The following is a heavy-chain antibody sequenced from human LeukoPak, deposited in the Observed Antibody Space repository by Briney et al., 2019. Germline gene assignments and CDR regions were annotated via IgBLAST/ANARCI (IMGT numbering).Heavy chain of an antibody. V-gene: IGHV4-39*07. CDR3: ARHYDRAYYYYYGMDV. Sequence: PSETLSLTCTVSGGSIISSSYQWGWIRQPPGKGLEWIGGIYYTGSTHYNPSLKSRVTISVDTSNNQFSLRLSSVTAADTAVYYCARHYDRAYYYYYGMDVWGQGTTVTVSS. CDR2: IYYTGST. CDR1: GGSIISSSYQ. D-gene: IGHD3-3*01. J-gene: IGHJ6*02.